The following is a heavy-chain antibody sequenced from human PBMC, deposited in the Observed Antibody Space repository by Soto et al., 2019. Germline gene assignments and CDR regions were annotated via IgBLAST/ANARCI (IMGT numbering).Heavy chain of an antibody. CDR2: ISWNSGTI. D-gene: IGHD2-8*02. V-gene: IGHV3-9*01. CDR1: GFSFDDYA. J-gene: IGHJ6*02. CDR3: AKSTGGTANGMGV. Sequence: EVQVVESGGGLVQPGRSLRLSCAASGFSFDDYAMHWVRQAPGKGLEWVSGISWNSGTIGYADSVKGRFTISRDNXKNSLSLQMNSRRAEDTALYYCAKSTGGTANGMGVWGQGTTVTVSS.